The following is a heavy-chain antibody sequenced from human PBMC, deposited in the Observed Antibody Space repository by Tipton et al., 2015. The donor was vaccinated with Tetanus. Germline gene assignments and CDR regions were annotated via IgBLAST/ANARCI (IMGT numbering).Heavy chain of an antibody. CDR2: IYPGDSDT. V-gene: IGHV5-51*01. Sequence: VQLVQSGAEVKKPGESLKISCKGSGYSFTSYWIGWVRQMHGKGLEWMGIIYPGDSDTRYSPSFQGQVTISADKSISTAYLQWSSLKASDPAMYYCARGDYYDSSGYSSLHAFDIWGQGTMVPVSS. J-gene: IGHJ3*02. CDR3: ARGDYYDSSGYSSLHAFDI. CDR1: GYSFTSYW. D-gene: IGHD3-22*01.